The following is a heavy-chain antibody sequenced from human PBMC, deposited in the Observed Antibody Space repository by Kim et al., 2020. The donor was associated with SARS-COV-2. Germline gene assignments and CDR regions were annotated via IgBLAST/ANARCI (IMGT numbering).Heavy chain of an antibody. Sequence: GGSLRLSCAASGFTFSNAWMSWVRQAPGKGLEWVGRIKSKSDGGTTDYAAPVKGRFTISRDDSKNTLYLQMNSLKTEDTAVYYCTTGPLYYDFWSGYSHFDYWGQGTLVTVSS. CDR2: IKSKSDGGTT. CDR3: TTGPLYYDFWSGYSHFDY. CDR1: GFTFSNAW. J-gene: IGHJ4*02. D-gene: IGHD3-3*01. V-gene: IGHV3-15*01.